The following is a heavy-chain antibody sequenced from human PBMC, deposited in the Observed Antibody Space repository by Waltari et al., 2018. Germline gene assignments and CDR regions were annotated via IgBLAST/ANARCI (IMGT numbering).Heavy chain of an antibody. CDR1: GGTFSSYA. V-gene: IGHV1-69*15. D-gene: IGHD2-15*01. J-gene: IGHJ6*02. CDR2: IIPILGTA. Sequence: QVQLVQSGAEVKKPGSSGKVSCKASGGTFSSYAISWVRQAPGPGLEWMGRIIPILGTANYAQKFQGRVTITADESTSTAYMELSSLRSEDTAVYYCARGGEDCSGGSCYDYYYGMDVWGQGTTVTVSS. CDR3: ARGGEDCSGGSCYDYYYGMDV.